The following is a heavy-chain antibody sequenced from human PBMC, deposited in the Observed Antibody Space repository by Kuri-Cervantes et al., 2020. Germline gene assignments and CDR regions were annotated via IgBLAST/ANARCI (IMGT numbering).Heavy chain of an antibody. J-gene: IGHJ5*02. CDR3: ARVPGYSGSWYGPWFDP. CDR1: GGSISSSSYY. V-gene: IGHV4-39*07. Sequence: ESLKISCTVSGGSISSSSYYWGWIRQPPGKGLEWIGSIYYSGSTYYNPSLKSRVTISVDTSKNQFSLKLTSVTAADTAVYYCARVPGYSGSWYGPWFDPWGQGTLVTVSS. D-gene: IGHD6-13*01. CDR2: IYYSGST.